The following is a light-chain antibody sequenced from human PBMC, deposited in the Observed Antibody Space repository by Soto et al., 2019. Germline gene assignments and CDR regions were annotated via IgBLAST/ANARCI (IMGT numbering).Light chain of an antibody. Sequence: EIVWTQSPATLSLSPGERATLSCSASQSVSSYLAWYQQKPGQAPRLLIYAASNRATGTPARFSRSGSRTYFALSICCQEPEWCAGDYCQRRSKWLSFGGGTQVEIK. V-gene: IGKV3-11*01. CDR2: AAS. CDR3: QRRSKWLS. J-gene: IGKJ4*01. CDR1: QSVSSY.